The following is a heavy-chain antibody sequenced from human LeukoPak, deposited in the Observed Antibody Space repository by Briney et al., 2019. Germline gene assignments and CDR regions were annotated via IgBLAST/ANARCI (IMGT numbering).Heavy chain of an antibody. CDR3: ARDTAMVNAHYFDY. V-gene: IGHV4-59*01. J-gene: IGHJ4*02. Sequence: SETLSLTCTVSGGSITNYYWSWIRQPPGKGLEWIGYIYYTGSTNYNPSLKSRVTISVDTSKNQFSLKLSSVTAADTAVYYCARDTAMVNAHYFDYWGQGTLVTVSS. CDR1: GGSITNYY. D-gene: IGHD5-18*01. CDR2: IYYTGST.